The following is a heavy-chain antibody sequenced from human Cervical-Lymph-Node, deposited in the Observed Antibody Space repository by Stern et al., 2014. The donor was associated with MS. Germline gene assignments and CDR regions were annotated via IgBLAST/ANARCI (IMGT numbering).Heavy chain of an antibody. CDR1: GGTLNNFA. CDR2: IMPVFEST. Sequence: QVQLVQSGAEVKKPGSSVNVSCKASGGTLNNFAVSWVRQVPGQGFEWMAGIMPVFESTNYAQKFRHRVTITADKSTNTVYMELSSLKSDDTAMYYCVRGLSGYDYWYFDLWGRGTGHCLL. CDR3: VRGLSGYDYWYFDL. V-gene: IGHV1-69*06. J-gene: IGHJ2*01. D-gene: IGHD5-12*01.